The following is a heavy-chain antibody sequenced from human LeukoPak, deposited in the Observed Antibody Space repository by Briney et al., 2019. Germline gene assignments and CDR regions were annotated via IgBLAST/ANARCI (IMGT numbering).Heavy chain of an antibody. CDR1: GGSASRTNNY. CDR2: INHGGGT. J-gene: IGHJ2*01. D-gene: IGHD2/OR15-2a*01. CDR3: AKGEYWVRF. Sequence: SETLSLTSTVSGGSASRTNNYWAWIRQPPGKGLEWIATINHGGGTHHNPSLKSRLTIAVDTATNDFSLKLSSVTAADTAVYYCAKGEYWVRFWGRGTLVTVSS. V-gene: IGHV4-39*02.